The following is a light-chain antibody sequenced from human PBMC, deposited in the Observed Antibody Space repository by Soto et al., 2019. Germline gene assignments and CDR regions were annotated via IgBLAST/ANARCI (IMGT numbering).Light chain of an antibody. J-gene: IGKJ4*01. CDR3: QQYDNYPLT. V-gene: IGKV1-5*01. Sequence: DIQLNQSPSTLSACVGDRVTLTCRASQSISSWSAWYQQKPGRAPKFLIYDASSLESGVPSRFSGSGSGTEFTLTISNLQPDDFATYYCQQYDNYPLTFGGGTKVDIK. CDR1: QSISSW. CDR2: DAS.